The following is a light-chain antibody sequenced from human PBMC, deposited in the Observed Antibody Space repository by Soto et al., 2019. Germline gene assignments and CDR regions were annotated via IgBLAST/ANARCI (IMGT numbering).Light chain of an antibody. CDR2: GNS. CDR1: SSNIGAGYD. J-gene: IGLJ2*01. Sequence: QSVLTQPPSVSGAPGQRVTISCTGSSSNIGAGYDVHWYQQLPETAPKLLIYGNSNRPSGVPDRFSGSKSGTSASLAITGLQAEDEADCYCQSYDSSLSGSWVFGGGTKLTVL. CDR3: QSYDSSLSGSWV. V-gene: IGLV1-40*01.